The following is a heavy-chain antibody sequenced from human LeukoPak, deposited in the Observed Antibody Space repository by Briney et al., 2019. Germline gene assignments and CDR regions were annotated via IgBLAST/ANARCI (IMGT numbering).Heavy chain of an antibody. D-gene: IGHD3-22*01. CDR3: ASAGDSSDYYYFSAFDI. V-gene: IGHV5-51*01. CDR2: IYPGDSDT. CDR1: GYTFSNCW. J-gene: IGHJ3*02. Sequence: GESLKISCKGSGYTFSNCWIGWVRQMPGKGLEWMGFIYPGDSDTTYSPSFQGQVTISADKTISTAYLQWSSLKASDTAMYYCASAGDSSDYYYFSAFDIWGQGTMVTVSS.